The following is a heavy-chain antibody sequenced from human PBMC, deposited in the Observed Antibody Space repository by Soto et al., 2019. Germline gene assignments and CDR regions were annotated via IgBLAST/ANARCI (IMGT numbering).Heavy chain of an antibody. V-gene: IGHV1-18*01. CDR2: INASNGNT. D-gene: IGHD6-13*01. Sequence: GASVKVSCKASGYTFTSYGISWVRQAPGQRLEWMGWINASNGNTNYAQKPQGRVTITRDTSTSTAYMELSSLRSEDTGVYYCARRRDSSTWGYFFDYWGQGTRVTVSS. CDR1: GYTFTSYG. J-gene: IGHJ4*02. CDR3: ARRRDSSTWGYFFDY.